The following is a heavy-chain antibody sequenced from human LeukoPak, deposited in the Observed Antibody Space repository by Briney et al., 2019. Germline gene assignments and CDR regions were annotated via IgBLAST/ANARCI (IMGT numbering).Heavy chain of an antibody. J-gene: IGHJ3*02. CDR3: ARDPGYYYDSSGYYSDAFDI. D-gene: IGHD3-22*01. CDR1: GFSISSYY. CDR2: IYYGGST. Sequence: PSETLSLTCTVSGFSISSYYWSWIRQPPGKGLEWIGYIYYGGSTNYNPSLKSRGTTSVRTSKNQFSLKLSSVTAADTDVYYCARDPGYYYDSSGYYSDAFDIWGQGTMVTVSS. V-gene: IGHV4-59*01.